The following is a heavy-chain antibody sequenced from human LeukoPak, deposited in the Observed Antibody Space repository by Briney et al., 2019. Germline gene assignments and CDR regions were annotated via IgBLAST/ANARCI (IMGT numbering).Heavy chain of an antibody. CDR1: GFMFSGSP. Sequence: GGSLKLSCAASGFMFSGSPMHWVRQASGKGLEWVGHIRTKANNYATIYAASVKGRFTISRDDSKNTAYLQMNSLKTEDTAVYYCARPSQYGSGTDYYFDSWGQGTLVTVSS. V-gene: IGHV3-73*01. J-gene: IGHJ4*02. D-gene: IGHD3-10*01. CDR3: ARPSQYGSGTDYYFDS. CDR2: IRTKANNYAT.